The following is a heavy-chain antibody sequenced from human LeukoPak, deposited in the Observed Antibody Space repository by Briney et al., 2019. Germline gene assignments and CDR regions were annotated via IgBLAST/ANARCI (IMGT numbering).Heavy chain of an antibody. CDR3: ARGPNIDY. CDR1: GYTFTNYY. D-gene: IGHD1/OR15-1a*01. V-gene: IGHV1-46*01. CDR2: INPSTGST. Sequence: ASVKVSCKASGYTFTNYYMYWVRQAPGQGLEWMGIINPSTGSTSYAQKFQGRFTMTRDTSTNTVYMEVNSLRSEDTAVYYCARGPNIDYWGQGTLVTVSS. J-gene: IGHJ4*02.